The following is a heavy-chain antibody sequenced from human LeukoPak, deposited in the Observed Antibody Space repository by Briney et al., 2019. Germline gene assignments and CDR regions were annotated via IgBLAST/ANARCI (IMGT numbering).Heavy chain of an antibody. CDR2: IIPIFGTA. CDR3: ARGSSYDFWRGYFDY. CDR1: GGTFSSYA. Sequence: SVKVSCKASGGTFSSYAISWVRQAPGQGLEWMGGIIPIFGTANYAQKFQGRVTITTDESTSTAYMELSSLRSEDTAVYYCARGSSYDFWRGYFDYWGQGTLVTVSS. D-gene: IGHD3-3*01. V-gene: IGHV1-69*05. J-gene: IGHJ4*02.